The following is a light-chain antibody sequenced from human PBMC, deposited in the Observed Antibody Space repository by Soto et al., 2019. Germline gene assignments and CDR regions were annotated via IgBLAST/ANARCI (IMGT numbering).Light chain of an antibody. CDR3: QQYNSSPLT. Sequence: DIQMTQSPSTLYASVGDRVTITCRASQSIGASLAWFQHKPGKAPNLLIYKASSLESGVPSRFSGSGSGTEFTLTISTLQPDDFATYYCQQYNSSPLTFGGGTKVEIK. CDR2: KAS. CDR1: QSIGAS. J-gene: IGKJ4*01. V-gene: IGKV1-5*03.